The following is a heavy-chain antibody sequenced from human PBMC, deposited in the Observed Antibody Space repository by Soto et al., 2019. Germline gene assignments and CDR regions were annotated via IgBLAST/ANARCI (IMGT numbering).Heavy chain of an antibody. Sequence: GGSLRLSCAASGFTFSTYVMSWVRQAPGKGLEWVSAIRGSGAETSYTDSVKGRFTISRDNSKNTMYLQMNSLRAEDTALYYCAKGVLGNRFGFFDYWGQGTLVTVSS. J-gene: IGHJ4*02. CDR3: AKGVLGNRFGFFDY. CDR2: IRGSGAET. CDR1: GFTFSTYV. V-gene: IGHV3-23*01. D-gene: IGHD5-18*01.